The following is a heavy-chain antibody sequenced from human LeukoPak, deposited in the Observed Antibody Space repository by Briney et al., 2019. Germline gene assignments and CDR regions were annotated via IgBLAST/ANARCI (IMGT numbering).Heavy chain of an antibody. J-gene: IGHJ3*02. V-gene: IGHV4-61*02. CDR2: IYTSGST. Sequence: SETLSLTCTVSGGSISSGSYYWSWIRQPAGKGLEWIGRIYTSGSTNYNPSLKSRVTISVDTSKNQFSLKLSSLTAADTAVYYCARTACSGGTCYSQRGAFDIWGQGTMVTVSS. CDR1: GGSISSGSYY. D-gene: IGHD2-15*01. CDR3: ARTACSGGTCYSQRGAFDI.